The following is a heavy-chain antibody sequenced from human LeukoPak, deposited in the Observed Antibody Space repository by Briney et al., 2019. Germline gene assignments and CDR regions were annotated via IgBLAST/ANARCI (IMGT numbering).Heavy chain of an antibody. V-gene: IGHV4-38-2*01. CDR1: GYSISSGYY. D-gene: IGHD3-3*01. CDR2: IYHSGST. Sequence: SETLSLTCAVSGYSISSGYYWGWIRQPPGKGLEWIGSIYHSGSTYYNPSLKSRVTISVDMSKNQFSLKLSSVTAADTAVYYCARYYDFWSGPYYFDYWGQGTLVTVSS. CDR3: ARYYDFWSGPYYFDY. J-gene: IGHJ4*02.